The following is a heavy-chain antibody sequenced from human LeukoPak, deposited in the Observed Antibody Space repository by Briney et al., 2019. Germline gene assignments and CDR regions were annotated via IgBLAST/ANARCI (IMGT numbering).Heavy chain of an antibody. CDR1: GGSISSSSYY. Sequence: PSETLSLTCTVSGGSISSSSYYWGWIRQPPGRGLEWIASIYHSGSAYYNPSLKSRVTISVDASKNQCTLKLSSVTAADTAVYYCARVAVTTVTKLDYWGQGTLVIVSS. CDR2: IYHSGSA. D-gene: IGHD4-11*01. J-gene: IGHJ4*02. V-gene: IGHV4-39*06. CDR3: ARVAVTTVTKLDY.